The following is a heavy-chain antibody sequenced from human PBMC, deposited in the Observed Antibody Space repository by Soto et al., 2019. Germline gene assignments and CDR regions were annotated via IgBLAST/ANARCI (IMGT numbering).Heavy chain of an antibody. CDR1: GFTFSSYG. V-gene: IGHV3-30*18. J-gene: IGHJ4*02. Sequence: GGSLRLSCAASGFTFSSYGMHWVRQAPGKGLEWVAVISYDGSNKYYADSVKGRFTISRANSKNTLYLQMNSLGAEDTAVYYCAKEENPRRGWYSSGWYPSYWGQGTLVTVSS. CDR3: AKEENPRRGWYSSGWYPSY. CDR2: ISYDGSNK. D-gene: IGHD6-19*01.